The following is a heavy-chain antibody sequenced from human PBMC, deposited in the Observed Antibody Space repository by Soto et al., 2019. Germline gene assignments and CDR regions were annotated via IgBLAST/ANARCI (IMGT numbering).Heavy chain of an antibody. Sequence: QVQLVQSGAEVKKPGASVKVSCKASGYTFTSYGISWVRQAPGHGLEWMGWISAYNGNTNYAQKLQGRVTMTTDTSTSTAYMELMSLRSDDTAVYYCARDSWVVAATETQDLDYWGQGTLVTVSS. D-gene: IGHD2-15*01. CDR2: ISAYNGNT. CDR3: ARDSWVVAATETQDLDY. V-gene: IGHV1-18*01. CDR1: GYTFTSYG. J-gene: IGHJ4*02.